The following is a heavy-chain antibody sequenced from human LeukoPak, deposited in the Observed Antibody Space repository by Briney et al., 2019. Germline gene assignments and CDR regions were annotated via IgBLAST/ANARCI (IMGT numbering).Heavy chain of an antibody. CDR3: ATFKLGG. Sequence: PGGSLRLSCAASKFTFSSYWMTWVRQAPGKGPEWVANIKEDGSEKYYVDSVKGRFTISRDNAKNSLYLQMNSLRAGDTAVYYCATFKLGGWGQGTLVTVSS. D-gene: IGHD3-16*01. V-gene: IGHV3-7*01. CDR2: IKEDGSEK. CDR1: KFTFSSYW. J-gene: IGHJ4*02.